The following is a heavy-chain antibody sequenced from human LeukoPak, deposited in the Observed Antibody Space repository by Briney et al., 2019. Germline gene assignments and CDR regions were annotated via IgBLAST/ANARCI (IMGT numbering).Heavy chain of an antibody. CDR2: IYYSGST. Sequence: PSETLSLTCTVSGGSISSYYWSWIRQPPGKGLEWIAYIYYSGSTNYNPSLKSRVTISVDTSKNQFPLKLSSVTAADTAVYYCARGPSYYYYMDVWGKGTTVTVSS. V-gene: IGHV4-59*01. CDR1: GGSISSYY. J-gene: IGHJ6*03. CDR3: ARGPSYYYYMDV.